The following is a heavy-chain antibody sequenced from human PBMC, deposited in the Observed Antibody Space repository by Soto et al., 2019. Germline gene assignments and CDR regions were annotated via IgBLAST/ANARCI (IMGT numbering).Heavy chain of an antibody. J-gene: IGHJ4*02. CDR1: GYTFTSYG. CDR3: ARDLAFTFMITFGGVIVPYPFDY. CDR2: ISAYNGKT. Sequence: QVQLVQSGAEVKKPGASVKVSCKASGYTFTSYGISWVRQAPGQGLEWMGWISAYNGKTNYAQKLQGRVTMTTDTPTSTAYMELRSLRSDDTAVYYCARDLAFTFMITFGGVIVPYPFDYWGQGTLVTVSS. V-gene: IGHV1-18*01. D-gene: IGHD3-16*02.